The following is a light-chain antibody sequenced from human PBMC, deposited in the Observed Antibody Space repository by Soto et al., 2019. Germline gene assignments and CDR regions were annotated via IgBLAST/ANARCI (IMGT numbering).Light chain of an antibody. Sequence: QSALTQPASVSGSPGQSITISCTGTTNDVGLYNYVSWYQRHPGKAPKLMIYDVTNRPSGVSYRFSGSKSGNTASLTISGLQVEDEAEYYCSSYTITTSYVFGTGTKV. CDR3: SSYTITTSYV. V-gene: IGLV2-14*01. J-gene: IGLJ1*01. CDR2: DVT. CDR1: TNDVGLYNY.